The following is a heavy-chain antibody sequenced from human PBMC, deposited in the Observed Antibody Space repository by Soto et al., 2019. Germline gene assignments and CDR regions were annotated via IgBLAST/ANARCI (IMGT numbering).Heavy chain of an antibody. CDR3: ARLGGYCSSSSCYGYYGMDV. CDR2: INHSGST. Sequence: PSETLSLTCAVYGGSFSGYYWTWIRQPPGKGLEWIGEINHSGSTNYNPSLKSRVTISVDTSKNQFSLKLSSVTVADTAVYYCARLGGYCSSSSCYGYYGMDVWGQGTTVT. V-gene: IGHV4-34*01. CDR1: GGSFSGYY. D-gene: IGHD2-2*01. J-gene: IGHJ6*02.